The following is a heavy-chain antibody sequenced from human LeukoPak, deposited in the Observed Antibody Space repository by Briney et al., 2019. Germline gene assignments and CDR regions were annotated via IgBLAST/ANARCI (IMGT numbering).Heavy chain of an antibody. Sequence: GASVKVSCKASGYAFTGYYMHWVRQAPGQGLEWMGRINPNSGGTNYAQKFQGRVTMTRDTSINTAYMELSRLRSADTAVYYCARDSGPYSSGWYDAWGQGTLVTVSS. J-gene: IGHJ5*02. D-gene: IGHD6-19*01. CDR3: ARDSGPYSSGWYDA. CDR2: INPNSGGT. CDR1: GYAFTGYY. V-gene: IGHV1-2*06.